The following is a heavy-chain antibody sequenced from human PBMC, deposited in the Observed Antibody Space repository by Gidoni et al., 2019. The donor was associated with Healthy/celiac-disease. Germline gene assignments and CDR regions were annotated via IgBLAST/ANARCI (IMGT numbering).Heavy chain of an antibody. J-gene: IGHJ6*02. D-gene: IGHD2-15*01. CDR2: ISSRCSTI. V-gene: IGHV3-48*03. CDR3: ARDLLLEVVTPFYYYYGMDV. CDR1: GFTFSSYE. Sequence: EVQLVESGGGLVQPGGSLRLSCAASGFTFSSYEMNWVRQAPGKGLEWVSYISSRCSTIYYADSVKGRFTISRDNAKNSLYLQMNSLRAEDTAVYYCARDLLLEVVTPFYYYYGMDVWGQGTTVTVSS.